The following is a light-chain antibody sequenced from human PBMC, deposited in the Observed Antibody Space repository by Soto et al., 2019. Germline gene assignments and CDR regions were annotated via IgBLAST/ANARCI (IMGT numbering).Light chain of an antibody. V-gene: IGLV2-14*02. CDR2: EGS. J-gene: IGLJ2*01. CDR1: SSDVGSYNL. CDR3: SSYTSINTLV. Sequence: QSALTQPASVSGSPGQSITISCTGTSSDVGSYNLVSWYQHHPGKAPKLMIYEGSKRPSGVSNRFSGSKSGNTASLSISGLQAEDEADYYCSSYTSINTLVFGGGTQLTV.